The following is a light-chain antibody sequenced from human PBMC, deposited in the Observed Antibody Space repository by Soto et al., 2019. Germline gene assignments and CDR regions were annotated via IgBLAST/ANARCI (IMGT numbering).Light chain of an antibody. CDR2: EVS. V-gene: IGLV2-14*01. CDR1: SRDVGGYNY. CDR3: SSYTSSSTYV. Sequence: QSALTQPASVSGSPVQSITISCTGTSRDVGGYNYVSWYQQHPGKAPKLMIYEVSNRPSGVSNRFSGSKSGNTASLTISGLQAEDEADYYCSSYTSSSTYVFGTGTKVTVL. J-gene: IGLJ1*01.